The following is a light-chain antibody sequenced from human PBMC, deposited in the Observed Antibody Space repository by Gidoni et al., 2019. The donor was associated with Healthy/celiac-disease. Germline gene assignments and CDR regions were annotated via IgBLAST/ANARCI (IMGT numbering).Light chain of an antibody. J-gene: IGKJ5*01. CDR2: LGS. CDR1: HSLLHSNRYNY. Sequence: DIVMTQSPLSLPVTPGEPASISCRSSHSLLHSNRYNYLDWYLQKPGQSPQLLIYLGSNRASGVPDRFSGSGSGTDFTLKISRVEAEDVGVYYCMQALQTRITFGQGTRLEIK. CDR3: MQALQTRIT. V-gene: IGKV2-28*01.